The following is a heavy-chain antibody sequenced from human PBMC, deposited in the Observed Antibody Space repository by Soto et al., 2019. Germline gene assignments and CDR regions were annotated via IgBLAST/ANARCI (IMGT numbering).Heavy chain of an antibody. V-gene: IGHV4-31*03. CDR3: ARDQGSAMTMVRGRWFDP. Sequence: QVQLQESGPGLVKPSQTLSLTCTVSGGSISSGGYYWSWIRQHPGKGLEWIGYIYYSGSTYYNPSLKSRVPISVATSKTQFSPELSSVTAADTAVYYCARDQGSAMTMVRGRWFDPWGQGTLVTVSS. CDR1: GGSISSGGYY. CDR2: IYYSGST. D-gene: IGHD3-10*01. J-gene: IGHJ5*02.